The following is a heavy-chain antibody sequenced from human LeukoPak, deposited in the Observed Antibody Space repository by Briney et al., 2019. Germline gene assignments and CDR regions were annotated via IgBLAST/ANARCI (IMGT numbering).Heavy chain of an antibody. D-gene: IGHD5-12*01. V-gene: IGHV3-23*01. J-gene: IGHJ4*02. CDR3: AKRRGYSGYDYFDY. Sequence: GGSLRLSCAVSGFTFSDFAMSWVRQAPGKGLEWVSTIGDSGGITYYADSGKGRFIISRDNSKNTLDLQMNSLRAEDTAVYYCAKRRGYSGYDYFDYWGQGTLVTVSS. CDR1: GFTFSDFA. CDR2: IGDSGGIT.